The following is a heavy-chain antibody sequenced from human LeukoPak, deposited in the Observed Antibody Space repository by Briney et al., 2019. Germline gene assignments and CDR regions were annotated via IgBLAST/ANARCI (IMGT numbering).Heavy chain of an antibody. Sequence: SETLSLTCTVSGGSISSYYWSWSRQPPGKGLEWIGYIYYSGSTNYNPSLKSRVTISVDTSKNQFSLKLSSVTAADTAVYYCAREKVGGSMVRGAYRNNWFDPWGQGTLVTVSS. D-gene: IGHD3-10*01. J-gene: IGHJ5*02. V-gene: IGHV4-59*12. CDR2: IYYSGST. CDR3: AREKVGGSMVRGAYRNNWFDP. CDR1: GGSISSYY.